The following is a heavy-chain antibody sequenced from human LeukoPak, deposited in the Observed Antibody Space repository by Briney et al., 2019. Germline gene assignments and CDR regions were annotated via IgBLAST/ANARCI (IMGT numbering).Heavy chain of an antibody. V-gene: IGHV4-39*07. CDR3: ARDPPSISDYGSGSFHVNDY. CDR2: IYYSGST. J-gene: IGHJ4*02. Sequence: PSETLSLTCTVSGGSISSSSYYWGWIRQPPGKGLEWIGSIYYSGSTYYNPSLKSRVTISVDASKNQFSLKLSSVTAADTAVYYCARDPPSISDYGSGSFHVNDYWGQGTLVTVSS. CDR1: GGSISSSSYY. D-gene: IGHD3-10*01.